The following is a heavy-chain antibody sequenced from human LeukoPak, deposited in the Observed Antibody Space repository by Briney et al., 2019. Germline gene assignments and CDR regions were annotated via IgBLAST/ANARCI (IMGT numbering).Heavy chain of an antibody. V-gene: IGHV3-33*06. CDR2: IWYDGSNK. D-gene: IGHD6-6*01. Sequence: GGSLRLSCAASGFTFSSYGMHWVRQAPGKGLEWVAVIWYDGSNKYYADSVKGRFTISRDNSKNTLYLQMNSLRAEDTAVYYCAKDWSSSSGYFDYWGQGTLVTVSS. CDR3: AKDWSSSSGYFDY. J-gene: IGHJ4*02. CDR1: GFTFSSYG.